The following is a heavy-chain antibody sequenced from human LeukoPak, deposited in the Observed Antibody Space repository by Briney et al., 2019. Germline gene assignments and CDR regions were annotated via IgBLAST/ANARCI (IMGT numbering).Heavy chain of an antibody. CDR1: GDSVSSNSAA. D-gene: IGHD5-12*01. V-gene: IGHV6-1*01. CDR2: TYYRSKWYK. J-gene: IGHJ4*02. CDR3: AGGYRGYDYYFDY. Sequence: SQTLSLTCAISGDSVSSNSAAWNWIRQSPSRGLEWLGRTYYRSKWYKDFAVSVRSRITINPDTSKNQFSPQLTSVTPEDTAVYYCAGGYRGYDYYFDYWGQGTLVTVSS.